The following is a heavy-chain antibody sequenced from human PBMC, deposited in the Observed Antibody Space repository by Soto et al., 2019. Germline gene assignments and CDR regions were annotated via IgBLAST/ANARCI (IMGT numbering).Heavy chain of an antibody. CDR2: TYSRSKWYS. Sequence: SQTLSLTCAISGDSVSSNNSTWNWIRQSPSKGLEWLGRTYSRSKWYSDYALSVRGRITINPDTSMNQFSLQLNSVTPEDTAVYYCARAVEYYDEFWGGYREAFDISAQGTMV. J-gene: IGHJ3*02. V-gene: IGHV6-1*01. CDR3: ARAVEYYDEFWGGYREAFDI. D-gene: IGHD3-16*01. CDR1: GDSVSSNNST.